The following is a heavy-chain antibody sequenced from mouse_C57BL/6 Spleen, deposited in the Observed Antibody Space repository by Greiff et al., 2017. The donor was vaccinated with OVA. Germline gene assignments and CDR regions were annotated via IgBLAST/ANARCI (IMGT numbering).Heavy chain of an antibody. CDR2: IDPSDSYT. CDR3: ARHYGNSSWYFDV. V-gene: IGHV1-69*01. Sequence: QVQLQQPGAELVMPGASVKLSCKASGYTFTSYWMHWVKQRPGQGLEWIGEIDPSDSYTNYNQKFKGKATLTVDKSSSTAYMQLSSLTSEDSAVFYCARHYGNSSWYFDVWGTGTTVTVSS. D-gene: IGHD1-1*01. CDR1: GYTFTSYW. J-gene: IGHJ1*03.